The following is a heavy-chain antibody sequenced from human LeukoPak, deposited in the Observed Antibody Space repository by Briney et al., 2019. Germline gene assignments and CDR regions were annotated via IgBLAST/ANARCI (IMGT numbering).Heavy chain of an antibody. Sequence: SETLSLTCTVSGGSISSSSYYWGWIRQPPGKGLEWIGSIYYSGSTYYNPSLKSRVTISVDTSKNQFSLRLSSVTAADTAVYYCAGRAYDSSGYLIVGAFDIWGQGTMVTVSS. CDR2: IYYSGST. J-gene: IGHJ3*02. CDR1: GGSISSSSYY. V-gene: IGHV4-39*07. CDR3: AGRAYDSSGYLIVGAFDI. D-gene: IGHD3-22*01.